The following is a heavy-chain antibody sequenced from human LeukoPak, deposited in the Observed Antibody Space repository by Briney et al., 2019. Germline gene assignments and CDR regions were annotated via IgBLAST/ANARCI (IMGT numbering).Heavy chain of an antibody. CDR1: GGSISTSSYY. Sequence: PSETLSLTCTVSGGSISTSSYYWGWIRQPPEKGLEWIGSIHFGGNTYYSPSLKSRVTISIDTSKKQFSLKLSSVTAADTAVYYCATFYYDTRSFDMWGQGTTVTVSS. CDR2: IHFGGNT. V-gene: IGHV4-39*01. J-gene: IGHJ3*02. CDR3: ATFYYDTRSFDM. D-gene: IGHD3-22*01.